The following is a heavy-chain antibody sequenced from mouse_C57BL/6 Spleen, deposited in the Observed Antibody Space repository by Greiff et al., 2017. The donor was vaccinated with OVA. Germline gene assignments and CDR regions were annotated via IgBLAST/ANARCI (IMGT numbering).Heavy chain of an antibody. D-gene: IGHD1-1*01. V-gene: IGHV3-6*01. CDR2: ISYDGSN. Sequence: EVQLQESGPGLVKPSQSLSLTCSVTGYSITSGYYWNWIRQFPGNKLEWMGYISYDGSNNYNPSLKNRISITREPSKNQFFLKLNSVTTEDTATYYCARGEYYGSSDWYFDVWGTGTTVTVSS. CDR3: ARGEYYGSSDWYFDV. CDR1: GYSITSGYY. J-gene: IGHJ1*03.